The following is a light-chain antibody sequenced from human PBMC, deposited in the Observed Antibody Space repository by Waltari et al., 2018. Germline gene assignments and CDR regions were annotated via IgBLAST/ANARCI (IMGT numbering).Light chain of an antibody. CDR1: SSNIGSNT. J-gene: IGLJ3*02. CDR2: SKN. V-gene: IGLV1-44*01. Sequence: QSVLTQPPSASGTPGQRVTISCSGSSSNIGSNTVNWYQHLPGTAPTLLLYSKNQRPAGVPDRFSGSKSGTSASLAISGLQSEDAADYYCAAWDDSLNAWLFGGGTKLTVL. CDR3: AAWDDSLNAWL.